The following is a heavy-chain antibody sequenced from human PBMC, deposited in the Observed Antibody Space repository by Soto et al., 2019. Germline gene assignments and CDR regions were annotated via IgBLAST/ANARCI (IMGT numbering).Heavy chain of an antibody. CDR1: GFSLSTSGVG. J-gene: IGHJ4*02. Sequence: QITLKESGPTLVKPTQTLTLTCTFSGFSLSTSGVGVGWIRQPPGKALEWLALIYWDDDKRYSPSLKSRLTITKXTXKPXVVLTMTNMDPVDTATYYCAHSLIPNWGSRGAFDYWGQGTLVTVSS. CDR2: IYWDDDK. V-gene: IGHV2-5*02. CDR3: AHSLIPNWGSRGAFDY. D-gene: IGHD7-27*01.